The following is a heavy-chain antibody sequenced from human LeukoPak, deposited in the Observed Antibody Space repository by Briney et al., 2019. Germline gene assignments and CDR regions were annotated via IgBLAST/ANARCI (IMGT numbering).Heavy chain of an antibody. CDR3: ARESIGSYGDDAFDI. V-gene: IGHV4-59*01. J-gene: IGHJ3*02. D-gene: IGHD5-18*01. CDR2: IYYSGST. Sequence: LSETLSLTCTVSGGSISSYYWSWIRQPPGKGLEWIGYIYYSGSTNYNPSLKSRVTISVDTSKNQFSLKLSSVTAADTAVYYCARESIGSYGDDAFDIWGQGTMVTVSS. CDR1: GGSISSYY.